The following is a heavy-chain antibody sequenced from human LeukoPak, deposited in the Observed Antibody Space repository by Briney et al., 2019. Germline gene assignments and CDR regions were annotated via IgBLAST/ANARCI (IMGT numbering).Heavy chain of an antibody. CDR2: ISGSGGST. J-gene: IGHJ4*02. CDR1: GFTFSSYA. Sequence: GRSLRLSYAASGFTFSSYAMSWVRQAPGKGLESVSAISGSGGSTYYADSVKGRFTISRDNSKNTLYLQMNRLRAEDTAVYYCAKGKYSSPFCYFDYWGQGTLVTVSS. D-gene: IGHD6-6*01. V-gene: IGHV3-23*01. CDR3: AKGKYSSPFCYFDY.